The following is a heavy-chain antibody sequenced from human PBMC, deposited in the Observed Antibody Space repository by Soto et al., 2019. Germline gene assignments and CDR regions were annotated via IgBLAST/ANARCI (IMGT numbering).Heavy chain of an antibody. J-gene: IGHJ4*02. Sequence: GESLKISCKGSGYSFTSYWIGWVRQMPGKGLEWMGIIYPGDSDTRYSPSFQGQVTISADKSISTAYLQWSSLSAEDTAVYYCARESEDLTSNFDYWGQGTLVTVSS. V-gene: IGHV5-51*01. CDR3: ARESEDLTSNFDY. CDR1: GYSFTSYW. CDR2: IYPGDSDT.